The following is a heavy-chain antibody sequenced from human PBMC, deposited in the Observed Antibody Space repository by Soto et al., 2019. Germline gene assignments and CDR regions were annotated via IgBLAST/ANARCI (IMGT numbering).Heavy chain of an antibody. Sequence: SSETLSLTCTVSGGSVSSGSYYWSWIRQPPGKGLEWIGYIYYSGSTNYNPSLKSRVTISVDTSKNQFSLKLSSVTAADTAVYYCARGDGSGSYLLDYWGQGTLVTVSS. CDR1: GGSVSSGSYY. V-gene: IGHV4-61*01. J-gene: IGHJ4*02. CDR2: IYYSGST. D-gene: IGHD3-10*01. CDR3: ARGDGSGSYLLDY.